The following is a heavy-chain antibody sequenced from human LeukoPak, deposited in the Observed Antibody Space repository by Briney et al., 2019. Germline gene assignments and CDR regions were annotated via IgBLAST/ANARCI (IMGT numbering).Heavy chain of an antibody. CDR1: GFTFSNHW. D-gene: IGHD3-9*01. V-gene: IGHV3-7*01. CDR2: IKHDGAVT. J-gene: IGHJ4*02. Sequence: GGSLRLSCVASGFTFSNHWMYWVRQTEKGLAWVAYIKHDGAVTVYVDSVKGRFTTSRDNAKNSLSLQLNSLRVEDTAVYYCARGHYDVLAASYKWTPDYWGQGTLVTVSS. CDR3: ARGHYDVLAASYKWTPDY.